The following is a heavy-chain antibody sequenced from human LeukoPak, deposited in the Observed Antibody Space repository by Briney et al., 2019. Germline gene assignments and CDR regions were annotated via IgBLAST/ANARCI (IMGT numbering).Heavy chain of an antibody. CDR3: ARGRSSSGWKDAFDI. CDR2: IIPIFGTA. CDR1: GGTFSSYA. D-gene: IGHD6-19*01. J-gene: IGHJ3*02. Sequence: ASVKVSCKASGGTFSSYAINWVRQAPGQGLEWMGGIIPIFGTANYAQKFQGRVTITADESTSTAYMELSSLRSEDTAVYYCARGRSSSGWKDAFDIWGQGTMVTVSS. V-gene: IGHV1-69*13.